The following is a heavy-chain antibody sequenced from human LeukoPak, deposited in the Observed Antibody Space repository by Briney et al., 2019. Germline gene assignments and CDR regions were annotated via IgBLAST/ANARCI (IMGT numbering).Heavy chain of an antibody. D-gene: IGHD3-22*01. CDR2: ITTSSSYI. Sequence: GGSLTLSCAASGLTFSSSSMNWVRQAPGKGLEWVSSITTSSSYIYYTDSVKGRFTISRDNAKNSLYLQMNSLGGEDTAVYYCATGGVHYYDASADYWGQGTLVTVSS. V-gene: IGHV3-21*01. CDR1: GLTFSSSS. J-gene: IGHJ4*02. CDR3: ATGGVHYYDASADY.